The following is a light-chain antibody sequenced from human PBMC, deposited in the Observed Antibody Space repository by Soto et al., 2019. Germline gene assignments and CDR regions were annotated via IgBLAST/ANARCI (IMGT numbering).Light chain of an antibody. V-gene: IGLV2-23*01. CDR3: CSYAGSSTWV. CDR1: SSDVGSYNL. CDR2: DGS. Sequence: QSALTQPASVSGSPGQSITISCTGTSSDVGSYNLVSWYQQHPGKAPKLMIYDGSKRPSGVSNRFSGSKSCNTASLTISGVEAEDEADYCCCSYAGSSTWVFGGGTKLTVL. J-gene: IGLJ3*02.